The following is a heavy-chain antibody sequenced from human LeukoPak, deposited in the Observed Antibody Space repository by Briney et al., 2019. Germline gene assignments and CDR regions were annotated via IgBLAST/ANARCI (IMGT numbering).Heavy chain of an antibody. CDR2: IIPIFGTA. Sequence: SVKVSCKASGGTFSSYAISWVRQAPGQGLEWMGGIIPIFGTANYAQKFQGRVTITADESTSTAYMELSSLRSEDTAVYYCASPLWFGARYYYVDVWGKGTTVTVSS. V-gene: IGHV1-69*13. J-gene: IGHJ6*03. D-gene: IGHD3-10*01. CDR1: GGTFSSYA. CDR3: ASPLWFGARYYYVDV.